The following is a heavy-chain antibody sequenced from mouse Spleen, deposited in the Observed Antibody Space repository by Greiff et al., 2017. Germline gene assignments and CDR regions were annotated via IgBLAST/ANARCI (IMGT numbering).Heavy chain of an antibody. D-gene: IGHD1-1*01. CDR2: INYDGSST. CDR1: GFTFSDYY. V-gene: IGHV5-16*01. Sequence: EVKLVESEGGLVQPGSSMKLSCTASGFTFSDYYMAWVRQVPEKGLEWVANINYDGSSTYYLDSLKSRFIISRDNAKNILYLQMSSLKSEDTATYYCARVYYGSSPYYFDYWGQGTTLTVSS. CDR3: ARVYYGSSPYYFDY. J-gene: IGHJ2*01.